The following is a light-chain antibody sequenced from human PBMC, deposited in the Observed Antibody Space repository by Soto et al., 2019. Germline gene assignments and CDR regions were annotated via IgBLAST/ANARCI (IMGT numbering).Light chain of an antibody. CDR3: QRYGSSPLT. J-gene: IGKJ4*01. V-gene: IGKV3-20*01. CDR2: DVS. CDR1: QNISNY. Sequence: IVLTQSPATLSLSPGKRATLSCRASQNISNYLIWYQQKPGQAPRLLIYDVSNRATGIPDRFSGSGSGTDFTLTISRLEPEDLAVYYCQRYGSSPLTFGGGTKVDIK.